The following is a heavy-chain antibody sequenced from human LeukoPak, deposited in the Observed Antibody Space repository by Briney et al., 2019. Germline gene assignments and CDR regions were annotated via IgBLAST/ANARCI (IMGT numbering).Heavy chain of an antibody. J-gene: IGHJ4*02. D-gene: IGHD4-17*01. V-gene: IGHV3-21*01. Sequence: GGSLRLSCAASGLTFCRYSMSWVREAPGKGLECGSSISSSSSYISYADSVKGRFTISRDNATNSLYLQMHSLRAEDTAVYYCARVNPDCGAYVFDYWGQGTLVTVSS. CDR1: GLTFCRYS. CDR2: ISSSSSYI. CDR3: ARVNPDCGAYVFDY.